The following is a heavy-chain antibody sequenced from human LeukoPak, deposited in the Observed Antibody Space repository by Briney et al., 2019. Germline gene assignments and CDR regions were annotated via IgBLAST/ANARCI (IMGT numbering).Heavy chain of an antibody. Sequence: GRSLRLSCAASGFTFSSYGMHWVHQAPGKGLEWVAVIWYDGSNKYYADSVKGRFTISRDNSKNTLYLQMNSLRAEDTAVYYCARSADYYDSSGYYTAYGMDVWGQGTTVTVSS. CDR3: ARSADYYDSSGYYTAYGMDV. CDR2: IWYDGSNK. V-gene: IGHV3-33*01. D-gene: IGHD3-22*01. J-gene: IGHJ6*02. CDR1: GFTFSSYG.